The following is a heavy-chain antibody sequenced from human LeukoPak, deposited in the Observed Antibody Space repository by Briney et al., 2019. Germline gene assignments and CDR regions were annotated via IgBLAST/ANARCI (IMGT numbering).Heavy chain of an antibody. CDR2: INHSGST. CDR1: GGSFSGYY. CDR3: ARGSSGYYY. Sequence: SETLSLTCAVYGGSFSGYYWSWIRQPLGKGLEWIGEINHSGSTNYNPSLKSRVTISVDTSKNQFSLKLSSVTAADTAVYYCARGSSGYYYWGQGTLVTVSS. D-gene: IGHD3-22*01. J-gene: IGHJ4*02. V-gene: IGHV4-34*01.